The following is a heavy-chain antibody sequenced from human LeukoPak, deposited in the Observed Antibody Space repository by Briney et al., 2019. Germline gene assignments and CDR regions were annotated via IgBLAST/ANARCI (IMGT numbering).Heavy chain of an antibody. J-gene: IGHJ4*02. CDR3: ARADYYDSSGYYY. V-gene: IGHV4-34*01. Sequence: SETLSLTCAVHGGSFSGYYWSWIRQPPGKGLEWIGEINHSGSTNYNPSLKSRVTISVDTSKNQLSLKLSSVTAADTAVYYCARADYYDSSGYYYWGQGTLVTVSS. CDR1: GGSFSGYY. CDR2: INHSGST. D-gene: IGHD3-22*01.